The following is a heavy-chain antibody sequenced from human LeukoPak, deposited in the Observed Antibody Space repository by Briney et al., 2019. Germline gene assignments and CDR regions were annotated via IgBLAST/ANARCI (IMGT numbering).Heavy chain of an antibody. CDR3: ARFRAVAGTEDY. V-gene: IGHV1-8*01. CDR2: MNPNSGNT. D-gene: IGHD6-19*01. J-gene: IGHJ4*02. CDR1: GYTFTSYD. Sequence: ASVKVSCKASGYTFTSYDINWVREATGQGLEWMGLMNPNSGNTGYAQKFQGRVTMTRNTSIRTAYMELSSLRSEDTAVYYCARFRAVAGTEDYWGQGTLVTVSS.